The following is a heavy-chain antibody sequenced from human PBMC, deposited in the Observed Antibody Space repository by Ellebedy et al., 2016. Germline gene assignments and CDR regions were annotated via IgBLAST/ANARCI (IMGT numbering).Heavy chain of an antibody. J-gene: IGHJ6*03. CDR3: AKDGLIVVVPATIYMDV. V-gene: IGHV3-23*01. CDR2: ISGSGGST. CDR1: GFTFSSYA. D-gene: IGHD2-2*01. Sequence: GGSLRLXCAASGFTFSSYAMSWVRQAPGKGLEWVSAISGSGGSTYYADSVKGRFTISRDNSKNTLYLQMNSLRAEDTAVYYCAKDGLIVVVPATIYMDVWGKGTTVTVSS.